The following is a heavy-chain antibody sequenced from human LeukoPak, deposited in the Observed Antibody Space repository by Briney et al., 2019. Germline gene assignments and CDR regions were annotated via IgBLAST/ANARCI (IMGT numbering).Heavy chain of an antibody. CDR1: GFTFDDYA. D-gene: IGHD2-21*02. J-gene: IGHJ2*01. Sequence: GGSLRLSCAASGFTFDDYAMHWVRQAPGKGLEWVSGISYNSDTIAYADSVKGRFAISRDNAKNSLYLQMNSLRAEDTALYYCAKDYCGGDCYSGWYFDLWGRGTLVTVSS. CDR2: ISYNSDTI. V-gene: IGHV3-9*01. CDR3: AKDYCGGDCYSGWYFDL.